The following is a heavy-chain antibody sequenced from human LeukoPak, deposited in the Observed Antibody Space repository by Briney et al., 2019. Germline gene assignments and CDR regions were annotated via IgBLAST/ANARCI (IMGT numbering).Heavy chain of an antibody. Sequence: QAGGSLRLSCAASGFTFSSYSMNWVRQAPGKGLEWVSYISSSSTIYYADSVKGRFTISRDNAKNSLYLQMNSLRAEGTAVYYCAVMDYSGDYWGQGTLVTVSS. CDR2: ISSSSTI. CDR1: GFTFSSYS. CDR3: AVMDYSGDY. V-gene: IGHV3-48*01. D-gene: IGHD4-11*01. J-gene: IGHJ4*02.